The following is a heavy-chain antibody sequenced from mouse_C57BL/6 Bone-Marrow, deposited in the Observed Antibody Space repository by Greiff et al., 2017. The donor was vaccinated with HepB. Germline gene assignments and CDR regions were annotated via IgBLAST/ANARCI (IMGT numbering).Heavy chain of an antibody. Sequence: EVQLQQSGPELVKPGASVKMSCKASGYTFTDYNMHWVKQSHGKSFEWIGYINPNNGGTSYNQKFKGKATLTVNKSSSTAYMELRSLTSEDSAVYYCAREPIYYGNYVFDYWGQGTTLTVSS. J-gene: IGHJ2*01. V-gene: IGHV1-22*01. CDR3: AREPIYYGNYVFDY. CDR1: GYTFTDYN. D-gene: IGHD2-1*01. CDR2: INPNNGGT.